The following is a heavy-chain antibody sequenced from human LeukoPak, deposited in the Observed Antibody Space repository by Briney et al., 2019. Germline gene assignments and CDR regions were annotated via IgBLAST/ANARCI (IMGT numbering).Heavy chain of an antibody. V-gene: IGHV1-2*02. CDR2: INPNSGGT. CDR3: ARAREEYTSAHPLFDY. J-gene: IGHJ4*02. CDR1: GYTFTGRF. D-gene: IGHD1-26*01. Sequence: GASVKVSCKASGYTFTGRFLHWVRQAPGQGLERMGWINPNSGGTNYAQKFQGRVTLTTDTSISTAYMELSRLGSDDTALYYCARAREEYTSAHPLFDYWGQGTLVTVSS.